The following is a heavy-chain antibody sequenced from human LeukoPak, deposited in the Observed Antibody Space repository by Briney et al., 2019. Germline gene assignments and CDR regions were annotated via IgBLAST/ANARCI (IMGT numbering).Heavy chain of an antibody. CDR1: GGSISSGSYY. CDR3: ARDFPKILEWFNMDV. V-gene: IGHV4-61*02. D-gene: IGHD3-3*01. Sequence: SETLSLXCTVSGGSISSGSYYRSWSRQPAGKGLEWIGRIYTSGSTNYNPSLKSRVTISVDTSKNQFSLKLSSVTAADTAVYYCARDFPKILEWFNMDVWGKGTTVTVSS. J-gene: IGHJ6*03. CDR2: IYTSGST.